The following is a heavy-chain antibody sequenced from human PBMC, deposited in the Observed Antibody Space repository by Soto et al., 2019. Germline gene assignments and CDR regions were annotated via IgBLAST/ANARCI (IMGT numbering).Heavy chain of an antibody. D-gene: IGHD6-13*01. CDR1: GGTFSSYA. CDR3: ARDPPQDSWYSSSWVNYYYYYGMDV. J-gene: IGHJ6*02. Sequence: GASVKVSCKASGGTFSSYAISWVRQAPGQGLEWMGGIIPIFGTANYAQKFQGRVTITADESTSTAYMELSSLRSEDTAVYYCARDPPQDSWYSSSWVNYYYYYGMDVWGQGTPVTVSS. V-gene: IGHV1-69*13. CDR2: IIPIFGTA.